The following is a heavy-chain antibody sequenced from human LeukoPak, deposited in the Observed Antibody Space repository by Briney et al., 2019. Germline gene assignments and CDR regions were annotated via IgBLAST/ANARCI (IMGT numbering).Heavy chain of an antibody. D-gene: IGHD6-13*01. CDR2: INPSDGST. CDR3: ARGRAGFSGSWYVY. J-gene: IGHJ4*02. V-gene: IGHV1-46*01. Sequence: ASVKVSCKASGYTFTSCYMRWVRQAPGQGPEWMGVINPSDGSTSYAQKFQGRVAMTRDTSTSTVFMELSSLTSEDAAVYYCARGRAGFSGSWYVYWGQGTLVTVSS. CDR1: GYTFTSCY.